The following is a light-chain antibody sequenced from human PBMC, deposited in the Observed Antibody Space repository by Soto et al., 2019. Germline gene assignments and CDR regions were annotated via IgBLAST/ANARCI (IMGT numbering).Light chain of an antibody. CDR3: QQFGSSPRT. CDR1: QSVNNNY. Sequence: EIVLTQSPGTLSLSPEERATLSCRASQSVNNNYLAWYQQKPGQAPSLLIYGASSRATGIPDRFSGSGSGTDFTLTISRLEPEDFALYYCQQFGSSPRTFGQGTKVDIK. J-gene: IGKJ1*01. V-gene: IGKV3-20*01. CDR2: GAS.